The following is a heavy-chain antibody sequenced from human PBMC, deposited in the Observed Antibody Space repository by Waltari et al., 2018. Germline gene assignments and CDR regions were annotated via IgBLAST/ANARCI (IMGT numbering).Heavy chain of an antibody. CDR3: ARGGGIAARPFHNWFDP. D-gene: IGHD6-6*01. V-gene: IGHV1-8*01. CDR1: GYTFTSYD. J-gene: IGHJ5*02. Sequence: QVQLVQSGAEVKKPGASVKVSCKASGYTFTSYDINWVRQATGQGLEWMGWMNPNSGNTGYAQKCQGRVTMTRNTSISTAYMELSSLRSEDTAVYYCARGGGIAARPFHNWFDPWGQGTLVTVSS. CDR2: MNPNSGNT.